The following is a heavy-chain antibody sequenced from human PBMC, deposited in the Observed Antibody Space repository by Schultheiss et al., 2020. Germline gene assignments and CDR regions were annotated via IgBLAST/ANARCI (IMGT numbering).Heavy chain of an antibody. Sequence: GGSLRLSCAASGFTFSTFAMHWVRQAPGKGLEWVSAISGSGGSTYYADSVKGRFTISRDNSKNTLYLQMNSLRAEDTAVYYCASHRGSGSYHYALLAFDIWGQGTTVTVSS. J-gene: IGHJ3*02. CDR3: ASHRGSGSYHYALLAFDI. D-gene: IGHD1-26*01. CDR2: ISGSGGST. V-gene: IGHV3-23*01. CDR1: GFTFSTFA.